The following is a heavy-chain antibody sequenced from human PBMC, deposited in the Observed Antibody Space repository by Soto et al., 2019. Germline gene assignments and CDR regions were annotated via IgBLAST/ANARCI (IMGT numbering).Heavy chain of an antibody. Sequence: WESMKISCKGSGYNFASYWIGWVRQKPGKGLEWMGIIYPGDSDTRYSPSFEGHVTISADKSTSTAYMQWSSLGASDTAIYYCARAPSHGRVQHFDYWGKGTLVTVSS. CDR3: ARAPSHGRVQHFDY. V-gene: IGHV5-51*01. CDR2: IYPGDSDT. CDR1: GYNFASYW. D-gene: IGHD3-10*01. J-gene: IGHJ4*02.